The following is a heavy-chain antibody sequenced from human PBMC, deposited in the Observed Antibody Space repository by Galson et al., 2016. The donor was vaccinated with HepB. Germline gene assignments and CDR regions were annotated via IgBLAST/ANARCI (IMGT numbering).Heavy chain of an antibody. J-gene: IGHJ4*02. CDR3: ARAIRNRLLSEY. CDR2: MNPDRGNT. Sequence: SVKVSCKASGYRFRDYDVSWVRQAPGQGLEWMGWMNPDRGNTGYAQRLRGRIDMTSDASMNTAYLELHSLRSEVTAVYYCARAIRNRLLSEYWGQGTLITVSS. CDR1: GYRFRDYD. D-gene: IGHD1-14*01. V-gene: IGHV1-8*01.